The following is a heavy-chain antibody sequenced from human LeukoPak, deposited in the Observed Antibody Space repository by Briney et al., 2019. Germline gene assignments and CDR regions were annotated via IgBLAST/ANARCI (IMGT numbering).Heavy chain of an antibody. Sequence: GGSLRLSCAASGFTFDDYAMHWVRQAPGKGLEWVSVISGSGGSTYYADSVKGRFTISRDNSKNTLYLQMNSLRAEDTAVYYCAKDQGLYSSSCRFDYWGQGTLVTVSS. D-gene: IGHD6-13*01. J-gene: IGHJ4*02. CDR2: ISGSGGST. CDR3: AKDQGLYSSSCRFDY. CDR1: GFTFDDYA. V-gene: IGHV3-23*01.